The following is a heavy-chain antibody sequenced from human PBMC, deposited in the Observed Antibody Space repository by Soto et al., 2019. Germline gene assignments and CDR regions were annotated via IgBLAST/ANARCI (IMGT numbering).Heavy chain of an antibody. CDR1: GYTFISYG. Sequence: QVQLVQSGAEVKKTGASVEVSCTASGYTFISYGISWVRQAPGQGLEWMGWISPYNGTTNYAQTCQGRATMTADRSTSTSYMELRSLRSDDTAVYYCARAGFRTSWLGLLGTGAHGVEIDCWGQGTLVTVSS. D-gene: IGHD2-2*01. V-gene: IGHV1-18*01. CDR2: ISPYNGTT. CDR3: ARAGFRTSWLGLLGTGAHGVEIDC. J-gene: IGHJ4*02.